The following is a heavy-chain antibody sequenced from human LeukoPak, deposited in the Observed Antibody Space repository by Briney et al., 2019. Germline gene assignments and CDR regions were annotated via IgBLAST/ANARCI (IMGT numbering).Heavy chain of an antibody. D-gene: IGHD6-13*01. J-gene: IGHJ5*02. V-gene: IGHV6-1*01. Sequence: SQTLSLTCAISGDSVSSNSAAWNWIRQSSSRGLEWLGRTYYRSKWYNDYAVSVKSRITINPDTSKNQFSLQLNSVTPEDTAVYYCARESSSWYHWFDPWGQGTLVTVSS. CDR1: GDSVSSNSAA. CDR2: TYYRSKWYN. CDR3: ARESSSWYHWFDP.